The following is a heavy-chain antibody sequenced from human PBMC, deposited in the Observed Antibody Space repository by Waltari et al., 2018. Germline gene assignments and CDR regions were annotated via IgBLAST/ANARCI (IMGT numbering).Heavy chain of an antibody. Sequence: QVQLVESGGGVVQPGRSLRLSCAASGFTFSSYGMHWVRQAPGTGLEWVAVIWYDGSNKYYADSVKGRFTISRDNSKNTLYLQMNSLRAEDTAVYYCARDILGTYYYGSGVYGMDVWGQGTTVTVSS. CDR1: GFTFSSYG. V-gene: IGHV3-33*01. CDR3: ARDILGTYYYGSGVYGMDV. J-gene: IGHJ6*02. D-gene: IGHD3-10*01. CDR2: IWYDGSNK.